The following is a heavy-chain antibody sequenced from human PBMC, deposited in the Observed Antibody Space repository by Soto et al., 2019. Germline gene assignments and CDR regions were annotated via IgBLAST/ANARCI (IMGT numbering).Heavy chain of an antibody. CDR1: GGSISSGVYY. CDR3: ARAPISTTVTKREFDY. J-gene: IGHJ4*02. V-gene: IGHV4-31*03. D-gene: IGHD4-17*01. Sequence: SETLSLTCTVSGGSISSGVYYWIWIRQHPGKGLEWIGYIYYIGTTYYSPSLKSRVTISVDTSKNQFSLKLSSVTAADTAMYYCARAPISTTVTKREFDYWGQGTLVTVSS. CDR2: IYYIGTT.